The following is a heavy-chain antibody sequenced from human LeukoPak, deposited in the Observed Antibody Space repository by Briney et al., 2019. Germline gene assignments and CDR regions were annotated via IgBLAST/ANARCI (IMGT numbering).Heavy chain of an antibody. CDR1: GASIISDTYY. CDR2: IYYSGST. D-gene: IGHD3-22*01. CDR3: ARNFYASSGYYLDDFYFDF. V-gene: IGHV4-39*07. Sequence: SETLSLICTVSGASIISDTYYWGWIRQPPGKGLEWIGSIYYSGSTYYSPSLKIRVTMSVDTSTNQCSLKLISVTAADTALYYCARNFYASSGYYLDDFYFDFWGQGTLVTVSS. J-gene: IGHJ4*02.